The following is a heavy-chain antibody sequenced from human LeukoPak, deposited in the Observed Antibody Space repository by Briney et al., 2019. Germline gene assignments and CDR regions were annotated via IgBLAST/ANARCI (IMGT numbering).Heavy chain of an antibody. CDR1: GYTFTSYG. CDR3: ARGDKKENQSGPSGYFDP. CDR2: ISAYSGGA. Sequence: ASVKVSCKASGYTFTSYGISWVRQAPGQGLEWMGWISAYSGGANFAPKFHGRVSMTRDTSINTAYMELTSLRSDDTAVYYCARGDKKENQSGPSGYFDPWGQGTLVTVSS. D-gene: IGHD3-10*01. V-gene: IGHV1-18*01. J-gene: IGHJ5*02.